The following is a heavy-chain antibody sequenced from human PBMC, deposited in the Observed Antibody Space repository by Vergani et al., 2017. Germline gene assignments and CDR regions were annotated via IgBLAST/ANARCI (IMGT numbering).Heavy chain of an antibody. J-gene: IGHJ4*02. CDR3: AKPVPIAATRLSADY. V-gene: IGHV3-11*01. CDR2: ISGSGHTK. CDR1: GFTFSDYY. Sequence: QVQLVESGGGLVKPGGSLRLSCAASGFTFSDYYMTWIRQAPGKGLEWISYISGSGHTKYYADSVKGRFAISRDNAKNSLYLQMNSLRAEDTAVYYCAKPVPIAATRLSADYWGQGTLVTVSS. D-gene: IGHD6-13*01.